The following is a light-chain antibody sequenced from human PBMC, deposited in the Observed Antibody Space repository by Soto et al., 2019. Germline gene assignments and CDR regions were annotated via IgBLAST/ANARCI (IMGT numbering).Light chain of an antibody. CDR2: GAS. J-gene: IGKJ1*01. CDR3: QQYGGSPRT. V-gene: IGKV3-20*01. Sequence: EIVLTQSPGNLSLSPGEGATLSCRASQSVGGTFLAWYQQKGGQAPRLLIHGASNRATGIPDRFSGSGSGTDFTLTISRLEPEDFAVYYCQQYGGSPRTFGQGTKVEVK. CDR1: QSVGGTF.